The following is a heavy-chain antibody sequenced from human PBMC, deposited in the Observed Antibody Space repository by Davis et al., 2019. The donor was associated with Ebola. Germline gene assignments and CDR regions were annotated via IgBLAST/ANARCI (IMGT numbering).Heavy chain of an antibody. V-gene: IGHV4-31*03. Sequence: SETLSPTCTVSGGSISSGGYYWSWIRQHPGKGLEWIGYIYYSGSTYYNPSLKSRVTISVDTSKNQFSLKLSSVTAADTAVYYCARVMTTVTTGWFDPWGQGTLVTVSS. CDR2: IYYSGST. D-gene: IGHD4-17*01. CDR1: GGSISSGGYY. CDR3: ARVMTTVTTGWFDP. J-gene: IGHJ5*02.